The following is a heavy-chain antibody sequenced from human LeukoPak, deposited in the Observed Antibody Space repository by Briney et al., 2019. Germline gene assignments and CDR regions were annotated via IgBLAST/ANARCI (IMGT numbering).Heavy chain of an antibody. J-gene: IGHJ6*02. CDR1: GGFISSSNW. CDR3: ARDLSGMDV. V-gene: IGHV4-4*02. Sequence: SGTLSLTCAVSGGFISSSNWWTWVRQPPGKGLEWVGEISQSGSTNYNPSLKSRVTISLDKSKNQFSLKLTSVTAADTAAYYCARDLSGMDVWGQGTTVTVSS. CDR2: ISQSGST.